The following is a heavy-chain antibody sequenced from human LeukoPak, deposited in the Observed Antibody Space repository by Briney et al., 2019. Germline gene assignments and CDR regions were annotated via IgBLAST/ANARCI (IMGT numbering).Heavy chain of an antibody. V-gene: IGHV4-59*01. CDR1: GGSISGYY. CDR3: ARASLDLGYFDY. Sequence: SETLSLTCTVSGGSISGYYWSWIRQSPGKGLEWIGYIYYSGSTNYNPSLKGRVTISVDTSKNQFSLKLSSVTAADTAVYYCARASLDLGYFDYWGQGTLVTVSS. D-gene: IGHD3-16*01. CDR2: IYYSGST. J-gene: IGHJ4*02.